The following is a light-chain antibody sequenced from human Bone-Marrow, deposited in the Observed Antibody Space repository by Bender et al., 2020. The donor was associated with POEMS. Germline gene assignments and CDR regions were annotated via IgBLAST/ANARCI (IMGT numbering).Light chain of an antibody. CDR1: NTDLGPHSV. CDR2: EDT. Sequence: QSALTQPASVSESPGQSITVSCTGDNTDLGPHSVVSWYQQHPGRVPKVMIYEDTKRPLGLPNRFSGSKSGNTASLTISGLQAEDEAHYYCSSYTSSITHFVFGTGTKVTVL. J-gene: IGLJ1*01. V-gene: IGLV2-14*02. CDR3: SSYTSSITHFV.